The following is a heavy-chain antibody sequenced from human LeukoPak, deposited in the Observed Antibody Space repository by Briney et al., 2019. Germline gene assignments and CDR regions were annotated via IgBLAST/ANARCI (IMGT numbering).Heavy chain of an antibody. Sequence: GGSLRLSCAASGFTFSSYSMNWVRQAPGKGLEWVSSISSSSSYIYYADSVKGRFTISRDNAKNSQYLQMNSLRAEDTAVYYCARDFSDTDWFDPWGQGTLVTVSS. CDR1: GFTFSSYS. CDR3: ARDFSDTDWFDP. CDR2: ISSSSSYI. D-gene: IGHD5-18*01. J-gene: IGHJ5*02. V-gene: IGHV3-21*01.